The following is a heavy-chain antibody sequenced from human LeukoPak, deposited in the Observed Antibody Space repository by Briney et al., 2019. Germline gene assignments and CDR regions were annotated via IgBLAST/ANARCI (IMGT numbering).Heavy chain of an antibody. CDR1: GFTFSSYS. D-gene: IGHD3-16*01. CDR3: ARAGLFTFGGVAQTMDV. V-gene: IGHV3-21*01. Sequence: TGGSLRLSCAASGFTFSSYSMNWVRQAPGKGLEWVSSISSSSSYIYYADSVKGRFTISRDNAKNSLYLQMNSLRAEDTAVYYCARAGLFTFGGVAQTMDVWGKGTTVTISS. J-gene: IGHJ6*03. CDR2: ISSSSSYI.